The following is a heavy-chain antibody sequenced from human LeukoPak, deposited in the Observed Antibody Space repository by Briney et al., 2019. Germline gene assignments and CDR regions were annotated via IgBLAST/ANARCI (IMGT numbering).Heavy chain of an antibody. CDR2: IYFTGTT. CDR3: ARDPLGESDY. CDR1: GDSIRSDY. J-gene: IGHJ4*02. Sequence: SETLSLTCTVSGDSIRSDYWSWLRQPPGKALEHIGYIYFTGTTNYKPSLKSRVTMSVDMSKNQFSLKLSSVTAADTAVYYCARDPLGESDYWGQGTLVTVSS. V-gene: IGHV4-59*01. D-gene: IGHD3-10*01.